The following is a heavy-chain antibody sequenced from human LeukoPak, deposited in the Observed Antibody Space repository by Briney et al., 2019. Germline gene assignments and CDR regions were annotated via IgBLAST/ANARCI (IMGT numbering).Heavy chain of an antibody. CDR1: GINVSSNY. D-gene: IGHD6-13*01. CDR3: VTSTGQQFIPYDY. CDR2: IYGGDAA. Sequence: GGSLRLSCAASGINVSSNYMTWIRQAPGKGLEWVLLIYGGDAAYYAESVRGRFMISRDNLKSTLFLQMSSLRVEDTAVYYCVTSTGQQFIPYDYWGQGTHVTVSS. J-gene: IGHJ4*02. V-gene: IGHV3-66*02.